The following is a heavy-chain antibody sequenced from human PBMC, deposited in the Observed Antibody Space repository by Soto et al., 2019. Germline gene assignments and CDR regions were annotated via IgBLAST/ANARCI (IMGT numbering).Heavy chain of an antibody. Sequence: PGGSLRLSCAASGFTFSSYGMHWVRQAPGKGLEWVAVISYDGSNKYYADSVKGRFTISRDNSKNTLYLQMNSLRAEDTAVYYCTRAPAPIDYWGQGTLVTVSS. CDR2: ISYDGSNK. CDR3: TRAPAPIDY. CDR1: GFTFSSYG. V-gene: IGHV3-30*03. J-gene: IGHJ4*02.